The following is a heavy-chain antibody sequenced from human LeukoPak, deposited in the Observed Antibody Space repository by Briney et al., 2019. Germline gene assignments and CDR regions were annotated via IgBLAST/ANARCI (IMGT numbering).Heavy chain of an antibody. V-gene: IGHV1-24*01. Sequence: ASVKVSCKVSGYTLTELSMHWVRQAPGRGLEWMGGFDPEDGETVYAQKFQGRVTMTEDTSTDTAYMELSSLRSEDTAVYYCATVHDNSGYYGYWGQGTLVTVSS. J-gene: IGHJ4*02. D-gene: IGHD3-22*01. CDR1: GYTLTELS. CDR3: ATVHDNSGYYGY. CDR2: FDPEDGET.